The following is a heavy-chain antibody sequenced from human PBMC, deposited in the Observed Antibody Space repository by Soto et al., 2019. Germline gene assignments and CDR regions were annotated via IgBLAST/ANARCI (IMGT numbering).Heavy chain of an antibody. CDR3: ARPSIAAAGSGGYYYYYYGMDV. CDR1: GGTFSSYA. Sequence: SVKRSCKASGGTFSSYAISWVRQAPGQGLEWMGGIIPIFGTANYAQKFQGRVTITADESTSTAYMELSSLRSEDTAVYYCARPSIAAAGSGGYYYYYYGMDVWGQGTTVTVSS. D-gene: IGHD6-13*01. CDR2: IIPIFGTA. V-gene: IGHV1-69*13. J-gene: IGHJ6*02.